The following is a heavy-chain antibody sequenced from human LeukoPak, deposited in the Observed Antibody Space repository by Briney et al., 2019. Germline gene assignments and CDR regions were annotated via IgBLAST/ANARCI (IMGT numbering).Heavy chain of an antibody. CDR2: IISSRGTV. Sequence: SVKVSCKASGGTFSSYVITWVRQAPGQGLEWMGRIISSRGTVNYAQKFQGRVIISADKSANTAYMELSSLRSEDTAVYYCARDWGEAGVRRGYNDAFDIWGQGTMVTVSS. V-gene: IGHV1-69*04. D-gene: IGHD1-14*01. J-gene: IGHJ3*02. CDR1: GGTFSSYV. CDR3: ARDWGEAGVRRGYNDAFDI.